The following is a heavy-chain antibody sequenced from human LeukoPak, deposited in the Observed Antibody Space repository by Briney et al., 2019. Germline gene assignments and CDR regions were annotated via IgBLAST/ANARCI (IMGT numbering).Heavy chain of an antibody. D-gene: IGHD3-10*01. CDR1: GYTFTSYY. Sequence: GASVKVSCKASGYTFTSYYMHWVRQAPGQGLGWMGIITPSGDSTNYAQKFQGRVTMTRDTSTSTVYMELSSLRSEDTAVYYCAREGFHGRELFPTFDYWGQGTLVTVSS. V-gene: IGHV1-46*01. CDR2: ITPSGDST. CDR3: AREGFHGRELFPTFDY. J-gene: IGHJ4*02.